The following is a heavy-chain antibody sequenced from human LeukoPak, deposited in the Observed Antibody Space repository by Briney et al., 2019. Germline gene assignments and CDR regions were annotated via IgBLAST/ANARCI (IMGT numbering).Heavy chain of an antibody. CDR3: ARGTGNYYGY. J-gene: IGHJ4*02. V-gene: IGHV3-74*01. Sequence: PGESLRLSCAASGFTFSDYWMHWVRQAPGKGLVWVSRIKSDGSSTSYADSVKGRFTITRDSAKNTLYLQMNSLRAEDTAVYYCARGTGNYYGYWGQGTLVTVSS. CDR1: GFTFSDYW. D-gene: IGHD3/OR15-3a*01. CDR2: IKSDGSST.